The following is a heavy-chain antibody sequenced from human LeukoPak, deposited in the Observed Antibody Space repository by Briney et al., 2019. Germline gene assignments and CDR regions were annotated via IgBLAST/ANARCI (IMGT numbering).Heavy chain of an antibody. CDR1: GFTFSRYS. CDR2: ISSSSSTI. Sequence: GGSLRLSCVASGFTFSRYSMNWLRQAPGKGLEWVSYISSSSSTIHYTDSVEGRFTISRDNSKNTLYLQMNSLRAEDTAVYYCAKDLNVVVFDYWGQGTLVTVSS. D-gene: IGHD2-15*01. J-gene: IGHJ4*02. V-gene: IGHV3-48*01. CDR3: AKDLNVVVFDY.